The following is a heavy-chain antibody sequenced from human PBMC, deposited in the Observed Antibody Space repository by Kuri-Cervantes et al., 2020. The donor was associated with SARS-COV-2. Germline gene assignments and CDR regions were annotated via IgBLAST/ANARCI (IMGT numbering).Heavy chain of an antibody. V-gene: IGHV1-45*02. CDR2: ITPFNGNT. CDR1: GYTFTSYY. CDR3: ARGRKYCSSTSCYTVWYFDL. J-gene: IGHJ2*01. Sequence: SVKVSCKASGYTFTSYYMHWVRQAPGQALEWIGWITPFNGNTNYAQKFQDRVTITRDRSMSTAYMELSSLRSEDTAMYYCARGRKYCSSTSCYTVWYFDLWGRGTLVTVSS. D-gene: IGHD2-2*02.